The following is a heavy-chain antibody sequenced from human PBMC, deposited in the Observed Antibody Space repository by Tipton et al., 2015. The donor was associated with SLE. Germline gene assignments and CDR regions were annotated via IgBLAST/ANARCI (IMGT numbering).Heavy chain of an antibody. CDR3: ARVRYYYDSSGSHWYFDL. V-gene: IGHV4-34*01. CDR2: INHSGST. D-gene: IGHD3-22*01. J-gene: IGHJ2*01. Sequence: QLVQSGGGLVQPGGSLRLSCAASGFTFSSYEMNWVRQAPGKGLEWIGEINHSGSTYYNPSLKSRVTISVDTSKNQFSLKLSSVTAADTAVYYCARVRYYYDSSGSHWYFDLWGRGTLVTVSS. CDR1: GFTFSSYE.